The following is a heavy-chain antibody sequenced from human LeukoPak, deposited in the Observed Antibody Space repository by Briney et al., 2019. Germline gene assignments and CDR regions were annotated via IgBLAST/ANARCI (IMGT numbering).Heavy chain of an antibody. Sequence: PSETLPLTCTVSGGSISSYYWSWIRQPPGKGLEWIGYIYYSGSTNYNPSLKSRVTISVDTSKNQFSLKLSSVTAADTAVYYCARVDDFWSGHYYYGMDVWGQGTTVTVSS. D-gene: IGHD3-3*01. CDR2: IYYSGST. V-gene: IGHV4-59*01. CDR1: GGSISSYY. J-gene: IGHJ6*02. CDR3: ARVDDFWSGHYYYGMDV.